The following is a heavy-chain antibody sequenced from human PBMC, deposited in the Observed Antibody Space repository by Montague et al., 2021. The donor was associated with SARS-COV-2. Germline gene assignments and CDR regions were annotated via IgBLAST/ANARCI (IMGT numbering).Heavy chain of an antibody. V-gene: IGHV4-59*01. J-gene: IGHJ4*02. CDR1: GGSISSYY. Sequence: SETLSLTCTVSGGSISSYYWSWIRQPPGKGLEWIGYIYYSGSTNYNPSLKSRVTISVDTSKNQFSLKLSSVTAADTAVYYRARGFDFWGQGTLVTVSS. CDR3: ARGFDF. CDR2: IYYSGST.